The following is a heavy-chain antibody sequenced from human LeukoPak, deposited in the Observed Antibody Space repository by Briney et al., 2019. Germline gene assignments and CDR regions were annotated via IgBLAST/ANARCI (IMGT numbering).Heavy chain of an antibody. Sequence: SETLSLTCAVYGGSFSGYYWSWIRQPPGKGLEWIGEINHSGSTNYNPSLKSRVTISVDTSKIQFSLKLSSVTAADTAVYYCARDYGDPGVFFVWGQGTLVTVSS. J-gene: IGHJ4*02. CDR3: ARDYGDPGVFFV. CDR1: GGSFSGYY. D-gene: IGHD4-17*01. V-gene: IGHV4-34*01. CDR2: INHSGST.